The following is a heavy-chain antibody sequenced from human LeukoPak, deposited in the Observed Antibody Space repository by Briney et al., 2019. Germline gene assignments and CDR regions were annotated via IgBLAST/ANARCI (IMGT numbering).Heavy chain of an antibody. J-gene: IGHJ6*03. CDR3: ARLYCSSTSCYRSYYYYYMDV. Sequence: SQTLSLTCAVSGGSISSGGYSWSWIRQPPGTGLEWIGEINHSGSTNYNPSLKSRVTISVDTSKNQFSLKLSSVTAADTAVYYCARLYCSSTSCYRSYYYYYMDVWGKGTTVTVSS. CDR1: GGSISSGGYS. CDR2: INHSGST. V-gene: IGHV4-30-2*01. D-gene: IGHD2-2*01.